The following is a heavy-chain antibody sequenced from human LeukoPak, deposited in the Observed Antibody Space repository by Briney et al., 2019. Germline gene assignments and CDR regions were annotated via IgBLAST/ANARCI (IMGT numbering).Heavy chain of an antibody. D-gene: IGHD3-22*01. Sequence: GGSLRLSCAASGFTFSGSAMHWVRQASGKGLEWVGRIRSKANSYATAYAASVKGRFTISSDDSKNTAYLQMNSLKTEDTAVYYCTNLGYDSSGYYLDYWGQGTLVTVSS. CDR1: GFTFSGSA. CDR2: IRSKANSYAT. CDR3: TNLGYDSSGYYLDY. J-gene: IGHJ4*02. V-gene: IGHV3-73*01.